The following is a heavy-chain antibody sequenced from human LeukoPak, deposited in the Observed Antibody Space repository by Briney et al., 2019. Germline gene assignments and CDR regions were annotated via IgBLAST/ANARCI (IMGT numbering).Heavy chain of an antibody. Sequence: ASVKVSCKVSGYTLTELSMHWVRQAPGKGLEWMGGFDPEDGETIYAQKFQGRVTMTTDTSTSTAYMELRSLRSDDTAVYYCARGHYYDSSGHFDYWGQGTLVTVSS. J-gene: IGHJ4*02. D-gene: IGHD3-22*01. CDR3: ARGHYYDSSGHFDY. CDR1: GYTLTELS. V-gene: IGHV1-24*01. CDR2: FDPEDGET.